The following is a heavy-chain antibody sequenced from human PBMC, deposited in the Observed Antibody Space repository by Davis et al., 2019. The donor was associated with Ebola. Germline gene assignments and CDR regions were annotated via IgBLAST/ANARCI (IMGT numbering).Heavy chain of an antibody. CDR1: GESFSGFY. D-gene: IGHD5-18*01. Sequence: SETLSLTCAVYGESFSGFYWTWIRQPPGTGLEWIGEINHSGTTNYNPSLKSRVTISVDTSKNQFSLKLSSVTAADTAVYYCARDGVDTAMPRYYYMDVWGKGTTVTVSS. CDR3: ARDGVDTAMPRYYYMDV. CDR2: INHSGTT. J-gene: IGHJ6*03. V-gene: IGHV4-34*01.